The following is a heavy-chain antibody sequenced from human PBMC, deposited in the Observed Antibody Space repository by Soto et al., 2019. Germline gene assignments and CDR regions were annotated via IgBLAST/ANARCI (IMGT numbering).Heavy chain of an antibody. Sequence: PSETLSLTCSVSGGSISSGYYYWSWIRQPPGKGLEWIGNIYYSGNTYYNPSLKSRPIISIDTSKKQFSLKVGSVTAADTAVYYCASSWLYGMDVWGQGTTVTVCS. D-gene: IGHD5-12*01. CDR3: ASSWLYGMDV. CDR1: GGSISSGYYY. V-gene: IGHV4-30-4*01. J-gene: IGHJ6*02. CDR2: IYYSGNT.